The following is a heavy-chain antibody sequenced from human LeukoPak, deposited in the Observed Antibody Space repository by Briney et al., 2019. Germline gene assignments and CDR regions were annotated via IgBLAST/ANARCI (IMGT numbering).Heavy chain of an antibody. CDR3: ASAPRYWSSTSCRVSV. V-gene: IGHV4-39*07. Sequence: PSQTLSLTCTVSGGSISSGSYYWSWIRQPPGKGLEWIGEINHSGSTDYNPSLKSRVTISVDTSKNQFSLKLSSVTAADTAVYYCASAPRYWSSTSCRVSVWGKGTTVTVSS. CDR1: GGSISSGSYY. CDR2: INHSGST. D-gene: IGHD2-2*01. J-gene: IGHJ6*04.